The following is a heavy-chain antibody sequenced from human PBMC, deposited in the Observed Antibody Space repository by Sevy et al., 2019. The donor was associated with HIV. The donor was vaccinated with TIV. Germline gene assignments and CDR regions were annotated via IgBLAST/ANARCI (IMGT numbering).Heavy chain of an antibody. CDR1: GFSFDSYG. CDR3: AKGGGGHYDPDEIGYYFYYYNMDV. CDR2: ISGSGTRT. J-gene: IGHJ6*03. V-gene: IGHV3-23*01. Sequence: GGSLRLSCAVSGFSFDSYGMTWVRQAPGKGLEWVSGISGSGTRTYYADSVKGRFIISRDNSKNTLYLQMNSLRSEDTAIDYCAKGGGGHYDPDEIGYYFYYYNMDVWGKRTTVTVSS. D-gene: IGHD3-22*01.